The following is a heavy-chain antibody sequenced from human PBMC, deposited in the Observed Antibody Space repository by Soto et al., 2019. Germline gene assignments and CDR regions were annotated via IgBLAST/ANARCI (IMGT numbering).Heavy chain of an antibody. CDR3: ARDILVVAATRDYMDV. Sequence: GGSPRISCAASGVTVSSNYMGGVRQEPGKGLEWVSVIYSGGSTYYADSVKGRFTISRGNSKNTLYLQMNSLRAEDTAVYYCARDILVVAATRDYMDVWGKGTTVTVSS. D-gene: IGHD2-15*01. CDR2: IYSGGST. CDR1: GVTVSSNY. J-gene: IGHJ6*03. V-gene: IGHV3-66*01.